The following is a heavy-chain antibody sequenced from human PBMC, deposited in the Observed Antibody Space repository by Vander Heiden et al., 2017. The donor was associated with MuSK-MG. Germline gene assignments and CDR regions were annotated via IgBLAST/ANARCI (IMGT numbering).Heavy chain of an antibody. Sequence: EVQLLESGGGLVQPGGSLRLSCAASGFTLSSYAMGWVRQAPGKGLEWVSAIGGSGGSTDDSDSVKGRFTISRDNSKNTLYLKMNRLRAEDTAVYDGATRVAPYFDYWGQGTLVTVSS. CDR3: ATRVAPYFDY. V-gene: IGHV3-23*01. J-gene: IGHJ4*02. D-gene: IGHD5-12*01. CDR2: IGGSGGST. CDR1: GFTLSSYA.